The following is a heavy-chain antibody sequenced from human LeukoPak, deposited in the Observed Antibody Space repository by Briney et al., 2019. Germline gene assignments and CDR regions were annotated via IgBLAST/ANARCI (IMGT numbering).Heavy chain of an antibody. CDR2: IRYDGSNK. V-gene: IGHV3-30*02. D-gene: IGHD3-22*01. J-gene: IGHJ6*02. Sequence: PGGSLRLSCAASGFTFSSYGMHWVRQAPGKGLEWVAFIRYDGSNKYYADSVKGRFTISRDNSKNTLYLQMNSLRAEDTAVYYCAKATYYYDSSGPYYYYYGMDVWGQGTTVTVSS. CDR3: AKATYYYDSSGPYYYYYGMDV. CDR1: GFTFSSYG.